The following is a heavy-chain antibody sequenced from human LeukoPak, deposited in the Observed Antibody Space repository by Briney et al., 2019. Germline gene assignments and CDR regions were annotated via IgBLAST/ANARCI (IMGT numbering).Heavy chain of an antibody. Sequence: ASVKVSCKASGYTFTNYAMNWVRQAPGQGLEWMGWIHPSTGNPTYAQGFTGRFVFSLDTSVSTTYLQISSLTAEGTAVYYCARAYPGLGKLSLPDYGGQGPLATVSA. CDR1: GYTFTNYA. CDR3: ARAYPGLGKLSLPDY. CDR2: IHPSTGNP. V-gene: IGHV7-4-1*02. D-gene: IGHD3-16*02. J-gene: IGHJ4*02.